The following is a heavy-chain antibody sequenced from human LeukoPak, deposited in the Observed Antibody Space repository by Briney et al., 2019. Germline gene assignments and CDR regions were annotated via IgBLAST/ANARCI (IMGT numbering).Heavy chain of an antibody. D-gene: IGHD3-3*01. V-gene: IGHV1-18*01. Sequence: ASVKVSCKASGYTFTSYGISWVRQAPGLGLEWMGWISAYNGNTNYAQKVQGRVTMSTDTSTSTAYMELRSLRSDDTAVYYCARITIFGVDVAWFDPSGQGTLVAVSS. J-gene: IGHJ5*02. CDR3: ARITIFGVDVAWFDP. CDR1: GYTFTSYG. CDR2: ISAYNGNT.